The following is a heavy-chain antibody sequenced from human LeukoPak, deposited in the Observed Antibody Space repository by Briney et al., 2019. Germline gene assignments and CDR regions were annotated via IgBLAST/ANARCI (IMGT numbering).Heavy chain of an antibody. V-gene: IGHV4-39*07. CDR3: ARGLASGTLRYSSGWYGADY. CDR1: GGSISSSSYY. Sequence: PSETLSLTCTVSGGSISSSSYYWGWIRQPPGKGLEWIGSIYYSGSTYYNPSLKSRVTISVDTSKNQFSLKLSSVTAADTAVYYCARGLASGTLRYSSGWYGADYWGQGTLVTVSS. D-gene: IGHD6-19*01. CDR2: IYYSGST. J-gene: IGHJ4*02.